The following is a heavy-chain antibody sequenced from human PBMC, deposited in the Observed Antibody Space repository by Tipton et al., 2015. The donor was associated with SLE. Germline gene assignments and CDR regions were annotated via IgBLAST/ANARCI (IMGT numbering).Heavy chain of an antibody. J-gene: IGHJ3*02. Sequence: QSGPEVKKPGASVRVSCEASGYTFVNYDINWVRQATGQGLEWMGWMNPNSGNTGYAQKLQGRVTITTNTSISTSYMELTSLTSGDAAVYDCSRGRMGTLTVAFDIWGQGTMVTVSS. V-gene: IGHV1-8*01. D-gene: IGHD1-1*01. CDR1: GYTFVNYD. CDR3: SRGRMGTLTVAFDI. CDR2: MNPNSGNT.